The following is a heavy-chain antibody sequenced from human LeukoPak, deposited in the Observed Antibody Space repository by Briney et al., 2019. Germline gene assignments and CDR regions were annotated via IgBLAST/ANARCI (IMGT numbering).Heavy chain of an antibody. CDR2: ISSSSSYI. CDR3: ARDLQDYGGNPGIDY. D-gene: IGHD4-23*01. V-gene: IGHV3-21*01. CDR1: GFTFSSYS. J-gene: IGHJ4*02. Sequence: GGSLRLSCAASGFTFSSYSMNWVRQAPGKGLEWVSSISSSSSYIYYADSVKGRFTISRDNAKNSLYLQMNSLRAEDTAVYYCARDLQDYGGNPGIDYWGQGTLVTVSS.